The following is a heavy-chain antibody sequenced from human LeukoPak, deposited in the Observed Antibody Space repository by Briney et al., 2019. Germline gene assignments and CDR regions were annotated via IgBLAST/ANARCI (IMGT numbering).Heavy chain of an antibody. Sequence: PGGSLRLSCAASGFTFSSYSMNWVRQAPGKGLEWVSSISSSSSYIYYADSVKGRFTISRDNAKNSLYLQMDSLRAEDTAVYYCARDRYGSGSSFDYWGQGTLVTVSS. D-gene: IGHD3-10*01. CDR1: GFTFSSYS. CDR2: ISSSSSYI. V-gene: IGHV3-21*01. CDR3: ARDRYGSGSSFDY. J-gene: IGHJ4*02.